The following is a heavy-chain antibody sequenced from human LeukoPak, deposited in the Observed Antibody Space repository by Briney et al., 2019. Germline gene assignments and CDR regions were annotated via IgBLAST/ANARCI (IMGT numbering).Heavy chain of an antibody. V-gene: IGHV4-34*01. CDR1: GGSLSGYY. D-gene: IGHD4-17*01. CDR3: ARWGHYGPLGY. Sequence: SETLSLTCAVYGGSLSGYYWSWIRQPPGKGLEWIGEINHSGSTNYNPSLKSRVTISVDTSKNQFSLKLSSVTAADTAVYYCARWGHYGPLGYWGQGTRVTVSS. J-gene: IGHJ4*02. CDR2: INHSGST.